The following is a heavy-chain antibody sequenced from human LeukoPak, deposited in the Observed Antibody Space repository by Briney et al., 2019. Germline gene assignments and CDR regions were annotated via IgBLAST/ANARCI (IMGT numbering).Heavy chain of an antibody. CDR2: IYYSGST. J-gene: IGHJ4*02. CDR3: AGMRRETEGLDYFDY. CDR1: GYSISSGYY. Sequence: SETLSLTCAVSGYSISSGYYWSWIRQPPGKGLEWIGYIYYSGSTNYNPSLKSRVTISVDTSKNQFSLKLSSVTAADTAVYYCAGMRRETEGLDYFDYWGQGTLVTVSS. D-gene: IGHD3-16*01. V-gene: IGHV4-61*01.